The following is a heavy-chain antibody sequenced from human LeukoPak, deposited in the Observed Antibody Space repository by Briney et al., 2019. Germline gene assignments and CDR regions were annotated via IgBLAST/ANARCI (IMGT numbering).Heavy chain of an antibody. J-gene: IGHJ4*02. CDR1: GFSFDDYA. D-gene: IGHD6-19*01. Sequence: PGGSLRLSRAASGFSFDDYAMHWVRQAPGRGLEWVSHISEIGDSRYYTGSVRGRFTISRDNSKNSLYLQMNSLRSEDTAVYYCGKDRSSGWYPLIDYWGQGIMVTVPS. V-gene: IGHV3-43*02. CDR3: GKDRSSGWYPLIDY. CDR2: ISEIGDSR.